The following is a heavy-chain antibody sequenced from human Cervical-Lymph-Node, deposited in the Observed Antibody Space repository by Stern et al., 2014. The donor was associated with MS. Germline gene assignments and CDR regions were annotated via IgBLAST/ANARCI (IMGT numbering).Heavy chain of an antibody. J-gene: IGHJ5*02. V-gene: IGHV1-8*02. CDR3: VRSGHSYRRWFDP. CDR1: GYTFTTFD. CDR2: MSPNSGTP. Sequence: VQLLESGAEVKKPGASVKVSCKASGYTFTTFDINWVRLAPGQGLAWMGWMSPNSGTPGSAQKFQGRVTMTQNPSISTGSLEMNGLRSDDTAVYNCVRSGHSYRRWFDPWGQGTLVTVSS. D-gene: IGHD3-10*01.